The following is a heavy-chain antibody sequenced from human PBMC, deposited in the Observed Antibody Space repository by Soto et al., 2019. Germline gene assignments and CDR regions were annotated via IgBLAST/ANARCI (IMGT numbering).Heavy chain of an antibody. J-gene: IGHJ5*02. Sequence: QVQLQESGPGLVKPSQTLSLTCTVSGGSISSGDYYWSWIRQHPGKGLEWIGYIYYSGSTYYNPSLTSRVTIPVDTSKNQFSLKLSSVTAADTAVYYCARVWSGSRQGFDPWGQGTLVTVSS. V-gene: IGHV4-31*03. CDR1: GGSISSGDYY. CDR3: ARVWSGSRQGFDP. D-gene: IGHD3-3*01. CDR2: IYYSGST.